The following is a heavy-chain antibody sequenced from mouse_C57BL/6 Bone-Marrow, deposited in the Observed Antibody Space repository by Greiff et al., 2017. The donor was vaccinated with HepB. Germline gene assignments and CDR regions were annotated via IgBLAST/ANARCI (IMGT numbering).Heavy chain of an antibody. D-gene: IGHD2-5*01. J-gene: IGHJ3*01. CDR1: GYAFSSSW. V-gene: IGHV1-82*01. CDR3: ARDYSKGFAY. CDR2: IYPGDGDT. Sequence: LQESGPELVKPGASVKISCKASGYAFSSSWMNWVKQSPGKCLEWIGRIYPGDGDTNYNGKFKGKATLTADKSSSTAYMQLSSLTSEDSAVYFCARDYSKGFAYWGQGTLVTVSA.